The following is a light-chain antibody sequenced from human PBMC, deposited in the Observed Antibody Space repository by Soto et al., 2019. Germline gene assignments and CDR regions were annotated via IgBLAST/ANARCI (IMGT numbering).Light chain of an antibody. CDR2: KAS. Sequence: DIEMTQSPSTLSGSVGDRVTITCRASQTISSWLAWYQQKPGKAPKLLIXKASTLKSGVPSRFSGSGSGTEFTLTISSLQPDDFATYYRQHYNSYSPASGQGTKVGIK. CDR3: QHYNSYSPA. CDR1: QTISSW. V-gene: IGKV1-5*03. J-gene: IGKJ1*01.